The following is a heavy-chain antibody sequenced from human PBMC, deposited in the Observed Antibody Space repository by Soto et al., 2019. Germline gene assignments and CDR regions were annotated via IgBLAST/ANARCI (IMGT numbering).Heavy chain of an antibody. Sequence: SETLSLTCTVSGGSISSSSYYWGWIRQPPGKGLEWIGSIYYSGSTYYNPSLKSRVAISVDTSKNQFSLKLSSVTAADTAVYYCARDRVLAAAGTAYYYYGMDVWGQGTTVTVSS. J-gene: IGHJ6*02. CDR1: GGSISSSSYY. D-gene: IGHD6-13*01. V-gene: IGHV4-39*02. CDR2: IYYSGST. CDR3: ARDRVLAAAGTAYYYYGMDV.